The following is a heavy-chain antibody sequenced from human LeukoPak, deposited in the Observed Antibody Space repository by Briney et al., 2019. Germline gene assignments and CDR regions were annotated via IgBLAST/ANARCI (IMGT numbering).Heavy chain of an antibody. CDR3: ARVRSGSYRYYFDY. J-gene: IGHJ4*02. Sequence: SETLSLTCAVYGGSFSGYYWSWIRQPPGKGLEWIGYIYYSGSTNYNPSLKSRVTISVDTSKNQFSLKLSSVTAADTAVYYCARVRSGSYRYYFDYWGQGTLVTVSS. V-gene: IGHV4-59*01. CDR1: GGSFSGYY. CDR2: IYYSGST. D-gene: IGHD1-26*01.